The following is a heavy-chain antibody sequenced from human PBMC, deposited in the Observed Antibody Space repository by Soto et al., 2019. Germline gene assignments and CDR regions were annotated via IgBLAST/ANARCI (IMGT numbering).Heavy chain of an antibody. J-gene: IGHJ6*02. V-gene: IGHV4-34*01. CDR3: ALLSDNYYILTGYYRGYYYYGMDV. CDR1: GGSFSGYY. Sequence: SETLSLTCAVYGGSFSGYYWSWIRQPPGKGLEWIGEINHSGSTNYNPSLKSRVNISVDTSKNQFSLKLSSVTAADTAVYYCALLSDNYYILTGYYRGYYYYGMDVWGQGTTVTVSS. D-gene: IGHD3-9*01. CDR2: INHSGST.